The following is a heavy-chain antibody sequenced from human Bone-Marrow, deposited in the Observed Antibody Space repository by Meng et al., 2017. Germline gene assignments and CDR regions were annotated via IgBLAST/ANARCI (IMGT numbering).Heavy chain of an antibody. CDR1: GGSFSGYY. Sequence: SETLSLTCAVYGGSFSGYYWSWIRQPPGKGLEWIGSIYYSGSTYYNPSLKSRVTISVDTSKNQFSLKLSSVTAADTAVYYCARTVQLWLMGFDYWGQGTLVTVSS. D-gene: IGHD5-18*01. V-gene: IGHV4-34*01. CDR3: ARTVQLWLMGFDY. CDR2: IYYSGST. J-gene: IGHJ4*02.